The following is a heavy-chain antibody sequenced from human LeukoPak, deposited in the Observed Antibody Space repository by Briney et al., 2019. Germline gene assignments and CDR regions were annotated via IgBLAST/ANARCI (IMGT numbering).Heavy chain of an antibody. CDR2: IWFVGTHG. J-gene: IGHJ3*02. V-gene: IGHV3-30*02. CDR3: AKEVGRDDSETPGTFDM. Sequence: GGSLRLTCAASGLPFSHFAMHGVRQTPGTGLQGVASIWFVGTHGNYVDSVKVRFPMSRASAQNMLNLEVNSLRVGDTAMFYCAKEVGRDDSETPGTFDMWGLGTKVTVSS. D-gene: IGHD5-24*01. CDR1: GLPFSHFA.